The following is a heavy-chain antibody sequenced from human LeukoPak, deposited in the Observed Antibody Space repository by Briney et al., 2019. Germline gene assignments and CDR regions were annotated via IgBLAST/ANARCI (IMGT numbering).Heavy chain of an antibody. D-gene: IGHD3-22*01. CDR1: GFTFSSYA. J-gene: IGHJ4*02. CDR2: ISSSGSTI. V-gene: IGHV3-11*01. CDR3: ARDWAYYYDSSGYYPYY. Sequence: PGGSLRLSCAASGFTFSSYAMSWIRQAPGKGLEWVSYISSSGSTIYYADSVKGRFTISRDNAKNSLYLQMNSLRAEDTAVYYCARDWAYYYDSSGYYPYYWGQGTLVTVSS.